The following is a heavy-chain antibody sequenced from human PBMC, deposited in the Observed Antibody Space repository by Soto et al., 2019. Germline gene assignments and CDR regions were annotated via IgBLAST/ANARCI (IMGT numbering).Heavy chain of an antibody. Sequence: SETLSLTCAVYGGSFSGYYWSWIRQPPGKGLEWIGEINHSGSTNYNPSLKSRVTISVDTSKNQFSLKLSSVTAADTAVYYCARGAGVLRYFDWLSKYCFDYWGQGTLVTVSS. CDR2: INHSGST. CDR3: ARGAGVLRYFDWLSKYCFDY. J-gene: IGHJ4*02. CDR1: GGSFSGYY. V-gene: IGHV4-34*01. D-gene: IGHD3-9*01.